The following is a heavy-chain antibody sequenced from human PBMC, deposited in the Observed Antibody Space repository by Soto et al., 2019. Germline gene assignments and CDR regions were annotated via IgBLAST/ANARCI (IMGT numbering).Heavy chain of an antibody. Sequence: QITLKESGPTLVKPTQTLTLTCTFSGFSLTTRGVGVGWIRQTPGKALACLALIYWDDDKRYSPSLQSRLSITKDTSKNQVVLTMTNVDPVDTATYYCAHIPNYYQYDWFDPWGQGTLVSVSS. CDR1: GFSLTTRGVG. CDR2: IYWDDDK. J-gene: IGHJ5*02. V-gene: IGHV2-5*02. D-gene: IGHD3-16*01. CDR3: AHIPNYYQYDWFDP.